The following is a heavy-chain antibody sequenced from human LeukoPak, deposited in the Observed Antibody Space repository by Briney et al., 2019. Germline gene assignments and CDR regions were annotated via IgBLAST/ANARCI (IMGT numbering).Heavy chain of an antibody. CDR1: GSSFTSYW. D-gene: IGHD6-13*01. J-gene: IGHJ3*02. CDR3: ASPLDSSRQDAFDI. V-gene: IGHV5-51*01. CDR2: IYPGDSDT. Sequence: PRESLQISCQGSGSSFTSYWIGWVRQLPGKGLEWMGIIYPGDSDTRYSPSFQGQVTISADKSISTAYLQWSSLKASDTAMYYCASPLDSSRQDAFDIWGQGTMVTVSS.